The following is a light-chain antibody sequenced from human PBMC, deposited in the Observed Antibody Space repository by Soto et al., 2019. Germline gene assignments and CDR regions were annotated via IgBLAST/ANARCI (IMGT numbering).Light chain of an antibody. V-gene: IGKV3D-7*01. CDR2: GAS. CDR3: QQDYNLPIT. CDR1: QSVSSSY. J-gene: IGKJ5*01. Sequence: EIVLTQSPATLSLSPGERATLSCRASQSVSSSYLAWYQQKPGQAPRLLIYGASTRATGIPARFSGSGRGSGTDFTLTSSSLQPEDFAVYYCQQDYNLPITFGQGTRLEIK.